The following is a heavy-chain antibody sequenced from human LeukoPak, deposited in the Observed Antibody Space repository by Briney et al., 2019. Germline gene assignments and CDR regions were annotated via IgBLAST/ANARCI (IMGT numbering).Heavy chain of an antibody. Sequence: GGSLRLSCAASGFXVSSNYISWVRQAPGKGLEWVSVIYSGGSTYYADSVKGRFTIFRDNSKNTLYLQMNSLRAEDTAVYYCARVGIAAAGTYYFDYWGQGTLVTVSS. D-gene: IGHD6-13*01. V-gene: IGHV3-53*01. CDR1: GFXVSSNY. J-gene: IGHJ4*02. CDR3: ARVGIAAAGTYYFDY. CDR2: IYSGGST.